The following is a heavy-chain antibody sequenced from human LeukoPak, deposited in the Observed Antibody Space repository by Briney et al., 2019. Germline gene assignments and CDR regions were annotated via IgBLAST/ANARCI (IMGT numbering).Heavy chain of an antibody. V-gene: IGHV3-74*03. D-gene: IGHD5-12*01. CDR1: GFTFSGSGYW. Sequence: GGSLRLSCAVSGFTFSGSGYWMHWVRQAPGKGLVWTSLIKSDGSAMYADSVKGRSSISRDNAKNTLYLQMNSLRADDTAVYFCAREVASAAFDYWGQGTPVTVSS. CDR2: IKSDGSA. J-gene: IGHJ4*02. CDR3: AREVASAAFDY.